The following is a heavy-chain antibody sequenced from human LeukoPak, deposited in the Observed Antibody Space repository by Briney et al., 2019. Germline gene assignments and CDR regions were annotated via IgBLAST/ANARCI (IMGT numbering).Heavy chain of an antibody. D-gene: IGHD3-16*01. CDR3: ARDLRGIGDETAY. V-gene: IGHV3-74*01. CDR2: INSDGSTT. CDR1: GYTFSTYW. J-gene: IGHJ4*02. Sequence: GGSLRLSCAASGYTFSTYWMHWVRQAPGKGLVWVSRINSDGSTTSYADSVKGRFTISRDNAKNTLYLHMNSLRAEDTAVYYCARDLRGIGDETAYWGQGTLITVSS.